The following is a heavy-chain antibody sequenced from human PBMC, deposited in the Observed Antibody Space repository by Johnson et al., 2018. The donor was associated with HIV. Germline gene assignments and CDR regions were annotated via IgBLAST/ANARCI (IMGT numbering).Heavy chain of an antibody. Sequence: VQVVESGGGVVQPGGSLRLSCAASGFTFSSYGMHWVRQAPGKGLEWVAVMWYDGSNKYYADSVKGRFTISRDNSKNTLYLQMNSLRAEDTAVYYCAKDVVVTPPSDAFDIWGQGTMVTVSS. CDR3: AKDVVVTPPSDAFDI. J-gene: IGHJ3*02. V-gene: IGHV3-33*06. D-gene: IGHD2-21*02. CDR1: GFTFSSYG. CDR2: MWYDGSNK.